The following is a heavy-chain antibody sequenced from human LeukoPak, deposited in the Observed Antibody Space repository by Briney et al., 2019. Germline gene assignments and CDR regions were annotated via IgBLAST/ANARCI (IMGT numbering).Heavy chain of an antibody. CDR1: GYTFTSYD. Sequence: GASVKVSCKASGYTFTSYDINWVRQATGQGLEWMGWMNPNSGNTGYAQKFQGRVTITRNTSISTAYMELSSLRAEDTAVYYCARVMDDFWSGYYYAFDIWGQGTMVTVSS. D-gene: IGHD3-3*01. V-gene: IGHV1-8*03. J-gene: IGHJ3*02. CDR3: ARVMDDFWSGYYYAFDI. CDR2: MNPNSGNT.